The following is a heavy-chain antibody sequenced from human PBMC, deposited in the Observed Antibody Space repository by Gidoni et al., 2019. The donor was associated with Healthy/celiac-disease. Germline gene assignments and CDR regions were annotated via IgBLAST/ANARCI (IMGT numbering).Heavy chain of an antibody. Sequence: LVKGRFTISRDNAKNSLYLQMNSLRAEDTAVYYCARDLYGGDYYFDYWGQGTLVTVSS. D-gene: IGHD2-21*01. J-gene: IGHJ4*02. V-gene: IGHV3-11*06. CDR3: ARDLYGGDYYFDY.